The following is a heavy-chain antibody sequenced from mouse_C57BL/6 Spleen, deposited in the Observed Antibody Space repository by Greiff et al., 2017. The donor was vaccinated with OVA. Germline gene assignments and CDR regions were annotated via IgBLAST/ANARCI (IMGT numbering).Heavy chain of an antibody. V-gene: IGHV1-82*01. CDR3: ASSPTTVVAPVDY. CDR2: IYPGDGDT. D-gene: IGHD1-1*01. Sequence: VQLQQSGPELVKPGASVKISCKASGYAFSSSWMNWVKQRPGKGLEWIGRIYPGDGDTNYNGKFKGKATLTADKSSSTAYMQLSSLTSEDSAVYFCASSPTTVVAPVDYWGQGTSVTVSS. J-gene: IGHJ4*01. CDR1: GYAFSSSW.